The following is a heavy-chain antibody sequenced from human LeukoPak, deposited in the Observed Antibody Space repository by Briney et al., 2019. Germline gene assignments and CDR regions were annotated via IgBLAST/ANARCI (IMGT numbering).Heavy chain of an antibody. CDR1: GYTLTELS. D-gene: IGHD1-26*01. J-gene: IGHJ4*02. CDR2: FDPEDGET. V-gene: IGHV1-24*01. Sequence: ASVKVSCKVSGYTLTELSMHWVRQAPGKGLEWMGGFDPEDGETIYAQKFQGRVTMTEDTSTDTAYMELSNLRSEDTAVYYCAAGLSLGATDPFDYWGQGTLVTVSS. CDR3: AAGLSLGATDPFDY.